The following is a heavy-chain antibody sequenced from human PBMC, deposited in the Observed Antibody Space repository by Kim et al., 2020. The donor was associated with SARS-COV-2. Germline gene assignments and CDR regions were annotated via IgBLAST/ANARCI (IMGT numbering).Heavy chain of an antibody. J-gene: IGHJ5*02. D-gene: IGHD3-3*01. CDR1: GGSISSYY. Sequence: SETLSLTCTVSGGSISSYYWSWIRQPPGKGLEWIGYIYYSGITNYNPSLKSRVTISVDTSKNQFSLKLSSVTAADTAVYYCARSTRQVTIFGPWGQGTLVTVSS. CDR2: IYYSGIT. V-gene: IGHV4-59*13. CDR3: ARSTRQVTIFGP.